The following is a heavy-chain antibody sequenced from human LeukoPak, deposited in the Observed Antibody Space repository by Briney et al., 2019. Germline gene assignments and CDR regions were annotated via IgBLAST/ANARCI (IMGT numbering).Heavy chain of an antibody. Sequence: PGGSLRLSCAASGFTFSSYWMHWVRQAPGKGLEYVSAISTFGDSAYYADSVKGRFTISRDNSKNTLYLQMSSLRPEDTAVYFCVKGLSRSPYGMDVWGQGTTVTVSS. CDR1: GFTFSSYW. D-gene: IGHD2/OR15-2a*01. V-gene: IGHV3-64D*09. CDR3: VKGLSRSPYGMDV. J-gene: IGHJ6*02. CDR2: ISTFGDSA.